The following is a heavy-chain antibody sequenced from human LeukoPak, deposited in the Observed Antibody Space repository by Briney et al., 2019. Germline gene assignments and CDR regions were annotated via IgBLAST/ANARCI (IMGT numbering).Heavy chain of an antibody. CDR3: ARSYPSSSWYLAGMDV. J-gene: IGHJ6*02. D-gene: IGHD6-13*01. CDR2: IIPILGIA. Sequence: SVKVSCKASGGTFSSYAISWVRQAPGEGLEWMGRIIPILGIANYAQKFQGRVTIPADKSTSTAYMELSSLRSEDTAVYYCARSYPSSSWYLAGMDVWGQGTTVTVSS. CDR1: GGTFSSYA. V-gene: IGHV1-69*04.